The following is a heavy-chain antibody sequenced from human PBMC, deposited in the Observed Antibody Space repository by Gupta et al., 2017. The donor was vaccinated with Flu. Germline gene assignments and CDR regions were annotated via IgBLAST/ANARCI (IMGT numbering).Heavy chain of an antibody. Sequence: CAASGFTFSSYDMHWVRQATGKGLEWVSAIGTAGDTYYPGSVKGRFTISRENAKNSLYLQMNSLRAGDTAVYYCARGSSGWYYFDYWGQGTLVTVSS. CDR1: GFTFSSYD. D-gene: IGHD6-19*01. CDR2: IGTAGDT. V-gene: IGHV3-13*01. J-gene: IGHJ4*02. CDR3: ARGSSGWYYFDY.